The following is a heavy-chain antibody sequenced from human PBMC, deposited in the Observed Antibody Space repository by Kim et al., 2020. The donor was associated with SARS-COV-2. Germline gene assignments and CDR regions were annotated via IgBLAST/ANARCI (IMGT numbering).Heavy chain of an antibody. Sequence: SETLSLTCAVYGGSFSGSYWRGFRPPPGKGLGWIGETNHIGSTTYNPSLKSRVTISVDTSKNQFSLKLSSVTAADTAVYYCARGIRYFDWLLLGGRACGSFDYWGQGTLVTVSS. CDR1: GGSFSGSY. CDR2: TNHIGST. CDR3: ARGIRYFDWLLLGGRACGSFDY. D-gene: IGHD3-9*01. V-gene: IGHV4-34*01. J-gene: IGHJ4*02.